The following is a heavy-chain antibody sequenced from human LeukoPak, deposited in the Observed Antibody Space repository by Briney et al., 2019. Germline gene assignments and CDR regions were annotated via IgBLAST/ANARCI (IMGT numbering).Heavy chain of an antibody. Sequence: GGSLRLSCAASGFTFSSYSMNWVRQAPGKGLEWVSSISSSSSYIYYADSVKGRFTISRDNAENSLYLQMNSLRAEDTAVYYCARGGRDGYNFDYWGQGTLVTVSS. CDR1: GFTFSSYS. CDR3: ARGGRDGYNFDY. V-gene: IGHV3-21*01. D-gene: IGHD5-24*01. CDR2: ISSSSSYI. J-gene: IGHJ4*02.